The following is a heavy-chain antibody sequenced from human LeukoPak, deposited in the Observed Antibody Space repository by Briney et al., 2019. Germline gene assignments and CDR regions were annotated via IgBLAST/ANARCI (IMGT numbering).Heavy chain of an antibody. V-gene: IGHV1-2*02. CDR2: INPNSGAT. CDR1: GYSFTAYY. Sequence: ASVKVSCKTSGYSFTAYYIHWVRQAPGQGLELMGWINPNSGATNYAQKFQGRVTMTRDTSISTVYMDLNRLTSDDTAVYYCARVPGSFDYWGQGTLVTVSS. CDR3: ARVPGSFDY. D-gene: IGHD3-10*01. J-gene: IGHJ4*02.